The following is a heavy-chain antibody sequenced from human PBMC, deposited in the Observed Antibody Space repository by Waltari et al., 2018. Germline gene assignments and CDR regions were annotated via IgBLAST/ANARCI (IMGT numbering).Heavy chain of an antibody. Sequence: QVQLQQWGAGLLKPSETLSLTCAVYGGSFSGYYWSWIRQPPGKGLAWLGEINHSGSTNYNPSLKSRVTISVDTSKNQFSLKLSSVTAADTAVYYCAREGVRGVFDYWGQGTLVTVSS. J-gene: IGHJ4*02. V-gene: IGHV4-34*01. CDR3: AREGVRGVFDY. D-gene: IGHD3-10*01. CDR2: INHSGST. CDR1: GGSFSGYY.